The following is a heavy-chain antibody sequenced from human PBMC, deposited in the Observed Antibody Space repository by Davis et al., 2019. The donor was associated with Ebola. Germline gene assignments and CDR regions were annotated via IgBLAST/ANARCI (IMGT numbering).Heavy chain of an antibody. Sequence: PGGSLRLSCAASGFTFSSYAMHWVRQAPGKGLEYVSALSSNGGSTYYANSVKGRFTISRDNSKNTLYLQMGSLRAEDMAVYYCARALGSWEWFDPWGQGTLVTVSS. V-gene: IGHV3-64*01. CDR1: GFTFSSYA. CDR2: LSSNGGST. CDR3: ARALGSWEWFDP. D-gene: IGHD1-26*01. J-gene: IGHJ5*02.